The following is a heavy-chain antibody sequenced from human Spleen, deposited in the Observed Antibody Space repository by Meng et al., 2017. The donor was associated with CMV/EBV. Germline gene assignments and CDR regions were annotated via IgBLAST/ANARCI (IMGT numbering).Heavy chain of an antibody. D-gene: IGHD3-16*01. CDR2: IYYSGST. Sequence: SETLSLTCTVSGGSMSSYHWSWIRQSPGKGLEWIGYIYYSGSTNYNPSLKSRVTISLDSSKNQFSLKVSSVTAADTAVYYCARAQSGLIFWGQGALVTVSS. CDR1: GGSMSSYH. V-gene: IGHV4-59*12. J-gene: IGHJ4*02. CDR3: ARAQSGLIF.